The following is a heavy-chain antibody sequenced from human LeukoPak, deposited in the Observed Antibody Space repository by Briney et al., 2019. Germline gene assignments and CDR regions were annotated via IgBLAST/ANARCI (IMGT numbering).Heavy chain of an antibody. D-gene: IGHD3-10*01. J-gene: IGHJ6*02. V-gene: IGHV4-30-2*01. CDR3: ARESNYGSGSIYGMDV. CDR1: GGSISSGGYS. CDR2: IYHSGST. Sequence: SETLSLTCAVSGGSISSGGYSWSWIRQPPGTGLEWIGYIYHSGSTYYNPSLKSRVTISVDRSKNQFSLKLSSVTAADTAVYYCARESNYGSGSIYGMDVWGQGTTVTVSS.